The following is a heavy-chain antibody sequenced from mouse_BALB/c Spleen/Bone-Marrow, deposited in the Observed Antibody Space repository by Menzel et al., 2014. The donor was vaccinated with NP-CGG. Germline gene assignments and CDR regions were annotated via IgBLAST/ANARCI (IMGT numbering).Heavy chain of an antibody. Sequence: EVKVVESGGGLVQPGGSLKLSCAASGFDFSRYWMSWVRQAPGKGLEWIGEINPDSSTINYTPSLKDKFIISRDNAKNTLYLQMSKVRSEDTALYYCARECDWYFDVWGAGTTVTVSS. V-gene: IGHV4-1*02. CDR3: ARECDWYFDV. CDR1: GFDFSRYW. J-gene: IGHJ1*01. CDR2: INPDSSTI.